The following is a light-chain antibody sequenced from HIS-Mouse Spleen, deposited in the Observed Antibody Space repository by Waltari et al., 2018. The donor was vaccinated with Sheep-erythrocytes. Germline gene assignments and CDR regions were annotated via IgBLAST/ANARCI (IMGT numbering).Light chain of an antibody. CDR2: AAS. V-gene: IGKV1-39*01. J-gene: IGKJ1*01. CDR1: QSISSY. Sequence: DIQMTQSPSSLSASVGDRVNITCRASQSISSYLNWYQQKPGKAAKLLIYAASSLQSGVPSRFSGSGSGTDFTLTISSLQPEDFATYYCQQSYSTPRTFGQGTKVEIK. CDR3: QQSYSTPRT.